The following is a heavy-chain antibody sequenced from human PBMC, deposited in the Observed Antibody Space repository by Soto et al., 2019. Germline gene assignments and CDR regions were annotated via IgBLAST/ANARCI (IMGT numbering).Heavy chain of an antibody. V-gene: IGHV4-34*02. D-gene: IGHD2-8*01. CDR3: ARGRVTNYYYYGADV. CDR2: INHGGRT. Sequence: QVQLQQWGAGLLKPSETLSLTCAVSGEPFTDHFCTWIRQAPGKGLEWIGEINHGGRTYFNPSLKSRVTLSVDTSKNQFSLVLVSLTAADTGVYYCARGRVTNYYYYGADVWGQGTMVTVSS. J-gene: IGHJ6*02. CDR1: GEPFTDHF.